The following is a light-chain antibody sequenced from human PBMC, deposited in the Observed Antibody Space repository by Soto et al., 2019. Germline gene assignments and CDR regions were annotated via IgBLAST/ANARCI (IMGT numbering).Light chain of an antibody. J-gene: IGKJ5*01. Sequence: DIQMTQSPSSVSASVGDRVTITSRASQGISSWLAWFQQKPGKAPNLLIYAASSLQSGAPARFIGSGSGTDLTLTISSLQPEDFATYDCQQANSFPITFGQETRLEIK. CDR1: QGISSW. CDR2: AAS. CDR3: QQANSFPIT. V-gene: IGKV1D-12*01.